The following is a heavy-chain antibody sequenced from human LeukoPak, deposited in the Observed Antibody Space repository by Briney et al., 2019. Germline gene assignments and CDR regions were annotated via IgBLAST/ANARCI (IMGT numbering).Heavy chain of an antibody. CDR1: GYTFTAYY. Sequence: ASVKVSCKASGYTFTAYYMHWVRQAPGQGLEWMGWINPNSGGTNYAQKFQGRVTMTRATSISTAYMDLNSLLSDDTAVYYRARDRSPAPGRSYGRGHFDYWGQGTLVTVSS. J-gene: IGHJ4*02. V-gene: IGHV1-2*02. CDR2: INPNSGGT. CDR3: ARDRSPAPGRSYGRGHFDY. D-gene: IGHD5-18*01.